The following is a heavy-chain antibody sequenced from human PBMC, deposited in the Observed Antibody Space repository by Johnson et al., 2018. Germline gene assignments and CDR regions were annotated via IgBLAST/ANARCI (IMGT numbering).Heavy chain of an antibody. D-gene: IGHD3-22*01. Sequence: VQLVQSGGGLVQPGRSLRLSCAASGFTFDDYAMHWVRQAPGKGLEWVSGISWNSGSIGYADSVKGRFTISRDNAKNSLYLQMNSLRAEDTALYYCAKDFYYERSGGAFDIWRQGTMVTVSS. V-gene: IGHV3-9*01. CDR2: ISWNSGSI. J-gene: IGHJ3*02. CDR1: GFTFDDYA. CDR3: AKDFYYERSGGAFDI.